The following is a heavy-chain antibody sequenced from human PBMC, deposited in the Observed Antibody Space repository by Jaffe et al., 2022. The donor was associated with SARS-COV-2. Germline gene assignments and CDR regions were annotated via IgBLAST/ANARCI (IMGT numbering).Heavy chain of an antibody. CDR1: GGSISSSNW. Sequence: QVQLQESGPGLVKPSGTLSLTCAVSGGSISSSNWWSWVRQPPGKGLEWIGEIYHSGSTNYNPSLKSRVTISVDKSKNQFSLKLSSVTAADTAVYYCARDTNGYGYGVYYYYGMDVWGQGTTVTVSS. D-gene: IGHD5-18*01. CDR2: IYHSGST. J-gene: IGHJ6*02. V-gene: IGHV4-4*02. CDR3: ARDTNGYGYGVYYYYGMDV.